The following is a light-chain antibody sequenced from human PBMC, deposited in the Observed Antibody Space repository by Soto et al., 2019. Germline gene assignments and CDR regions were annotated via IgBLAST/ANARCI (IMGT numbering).Light chain of an antibody. CDR2: RAS. J-gene: IGKJ2*01. CDR3: QQDYNFPYT. Sequence: DIQMTQSPSTLSASVGDRVTITCRASQTISTWLAWYQQKPGKAPKLLIYRASSLESGVPSRFSGSGSGTEFTLTISSLQPDDFATYYCQQDYNFPYTFGQGTKVDIK. CDR1: QTISTW. V-gene: IGKV1-5*03.